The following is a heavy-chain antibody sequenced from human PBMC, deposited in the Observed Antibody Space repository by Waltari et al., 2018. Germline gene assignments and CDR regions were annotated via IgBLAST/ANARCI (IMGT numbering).Heavy chain of an antibody. CDR2: IYTSGST. J-gene: IGHJ3*02. Sequence: QVQLQESGPGLVKPSQTLSLTCTVSGGSISSGSYYWSWHRQPAGKGLECIGRIYTSGSTNYNPSLKSRVTISVDTSKNQFSLKLSSVTAADTAVYYCARGAYSSSADDAFDIWGQGTMVTVSS. CDR3: ARGAYSSSADDAFDI. V-gene: IGHV4-61*02. CDR1: GGSISSGSYY. D-gene: IGHD6-6*01.